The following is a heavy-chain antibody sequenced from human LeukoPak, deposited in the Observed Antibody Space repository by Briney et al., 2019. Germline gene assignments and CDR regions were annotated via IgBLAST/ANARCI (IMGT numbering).Heavy chain of an antibody. CDR3: ARPRKRTTTVTTRFNWFDP. V-gene: IGHV4-34*01. J-gene: IGHJ5*02. CDR1: GGSFSGYY. CDR2: INHSGST. D-gene: IGHD4-17*01. Sequence: SETLSLTCAVYGGSFSGYYWSWIRQPPGKGLEWIGEINHSGSTNYNPSLKSRVTISVDTSKNQFSLKLSSATAADTAVYYCARPRKRTTTVTTRFNWFDPWGQGTLVTVSS.